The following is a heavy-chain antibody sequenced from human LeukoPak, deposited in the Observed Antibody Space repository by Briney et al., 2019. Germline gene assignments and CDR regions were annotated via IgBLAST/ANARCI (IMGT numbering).Heavy chain of an antibody. CDR2: ISAYNGNT. V-gene: IGHV1-18*01. CDR3: ARVGLVVPAAMEVFDY. CDR1: GYTFTSYG. Sequence: ASVKVSCKASGYTFTSYGISWVRQAPGQGLEWMGWISAYNGNTNYAQKLQGRVTMTTDTSTSTAYMELRSLRSDDTAVYYCARVGLVVPAAMEVFDYWGQGTLVTVSS. D-gene: IGHD2-2*01. J-gene: IGHJ4*02.